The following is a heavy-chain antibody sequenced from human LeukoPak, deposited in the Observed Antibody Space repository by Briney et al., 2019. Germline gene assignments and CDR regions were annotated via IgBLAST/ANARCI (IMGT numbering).Heavy chain of an antibody. Sequence: ASVKVSCKASGYRFTSYGISWVRQAPGQGLEWMGWISAYNGNTNYAQKLQGRVTMTTDTSTSTAYMELRSLRSDDTAVYYCARDHIAVARNAAFDIWGQGTMVTVSS. V-gene: IGHV1-18*01. CDR2: ISAYNGNT. D-gene: IGHD6-19*01. J-gene: IGHJ3*02. CDR1: GYRFTSYG. CDR3: ARDHIAVARNAAFDI.